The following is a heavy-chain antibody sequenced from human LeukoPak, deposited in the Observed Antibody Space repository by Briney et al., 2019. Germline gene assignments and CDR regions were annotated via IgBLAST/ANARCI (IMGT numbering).Heavy chain of an antibody. V-gene: IGHV3-53*01. CDR2: IYSGGST. D-gene: IGHD6-13*01. CDR1: GFTFSSYS. Sequence: GGSLRLSCAASGFTFSSYSMNWVRQAPGKGLEWVSVIYSGGSTYYADSVKGRFTISRDNSKNTLYLQMNSLRAEDTAVYYCARDAGIAAAADWGQGTLVTVSS. CDR3: ARDAGIAAAAD. J-gene: IGHJ4*02.